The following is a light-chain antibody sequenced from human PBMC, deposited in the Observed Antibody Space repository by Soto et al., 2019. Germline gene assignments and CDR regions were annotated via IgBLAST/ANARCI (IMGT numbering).Light chain of an antibody. CDR1: SSDVGGYNY. Sequence: QSALTQPASVSGSPGQSITISCTGTSSDVGGYNYVSWYQQHPGKAPKLMIYDVSNRPSGVSNRFSGSKSGNTASLTISGLQAEDEAGYYCSSCGSSGTLLFGGGTKLTVL. CDR3: SSCGSSGTLL. V-gene: IGLV2-14*01. J-gene: IGLJ2*01. CDR2: DVS.